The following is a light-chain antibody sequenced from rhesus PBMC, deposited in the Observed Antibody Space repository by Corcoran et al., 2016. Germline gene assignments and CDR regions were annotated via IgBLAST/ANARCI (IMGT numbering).Light chain of an antibody. V-gene: IGKV1-69*01. CDR1: QDIINY. CDR2: RAS. Sequence: DIQMTQSPSSLSASVGDRVTISCRASQDIINYLAWYQQKPGKAPKLLIYRASNLETGVPSRFTGSGSGTDFTRTISSLQPEDIASYYCQQHDNLPYSFGQGTKVEIK. J-gene: IGKJ2*01. CDR3: QQHDNLPYS.